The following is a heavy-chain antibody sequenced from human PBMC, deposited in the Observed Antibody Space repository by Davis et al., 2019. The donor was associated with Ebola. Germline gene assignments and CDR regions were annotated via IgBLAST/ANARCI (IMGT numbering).Heavy chain of an antibody. CDR3: AKDRDGAMVRGVIISGGVDY. D-gene: IGHD3-10*01. J-gene: IGHJ4*02. CDR1: GFTFSSYA. Sequence: PGGSLRLSCAASGFTFSSYAMHWVRQAPGKGLEWVAVISYDGSNKYYADSVKGRFTISRDNSKNTLYLQMNSLRAEDTAVYYCAKDRDGAMVRGVIISGGVDYWGQGTLVTVSS. V-gene: IGHV3-30-3*01. CDR2: ISYDGSNK.